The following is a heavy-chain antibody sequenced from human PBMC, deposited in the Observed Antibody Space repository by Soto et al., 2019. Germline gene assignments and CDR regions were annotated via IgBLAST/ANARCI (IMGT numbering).Heavy chain of an antibody. V-gene: IGHV4-34*01. CDR3: ARRREFGNYYDSSDYAYGMDV. J-gene: IGHJ6*02. Sequence: SETLSLTCAVYGGSFSGYYWSWIRQPPGKGLEWIGEINHSGSTNYNPSLKSRVTISVDTSKNQFSLKLSSVTAADTAMYYCARRREFGNYYDSSDYAYGMDVWGQGTTVTVSS. CDR1: GGSFSGYY. CDR2: INHSGST. D-gene: IGHD3-22*01.